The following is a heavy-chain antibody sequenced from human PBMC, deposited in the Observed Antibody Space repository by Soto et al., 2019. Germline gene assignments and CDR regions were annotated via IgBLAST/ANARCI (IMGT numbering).Heavy chain of an antibody. J-gene: IGHJ4*02. CDR3: ARGGYYDFWSGYYPRPVDY. D-gene: IGHD3-3*01. CDR1: GGSFSGYY. CDR2: INHSGST. Sequence: LSLTCAVYGGSFSGYYWSWIRQPPGKGLEWIGEINHSGSTNYNPSLKSRVTISVDTSKNQFSLKLSSVTAADTAVYYCARGGYYDFWSGYYPRPVDYWGQGTLVTVSS. V-gene: IGHV4-34*01.